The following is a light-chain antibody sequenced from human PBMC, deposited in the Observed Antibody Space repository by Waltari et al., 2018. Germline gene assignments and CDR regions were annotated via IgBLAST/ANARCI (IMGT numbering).Light chain of an antibody. J-gene: IGLJ3*02. CDR1: AGAVTSNSF. V-gene: IGLV7-43*01. Sequence: QTVVTQEPSLTVSPGGTVTLTCASSAGAVTSNSFPNWFQQKPGQPPRSLIYHTSNKHSWTPARFSGSLFGGKAARTLSGVQPEDEADYYCLLYHNGALVFGGGTKLTVL. CDR3: LLYHNGALV. CDR2: HTS.